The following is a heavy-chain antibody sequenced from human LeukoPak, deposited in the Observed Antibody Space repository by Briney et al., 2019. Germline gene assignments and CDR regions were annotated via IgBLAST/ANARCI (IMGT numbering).Heavy chain of an antibody. CDR1: GFTFSSYG. CDR2: ISYDGSNK. D-gene: IGHD4-17*01. J-gene: IGHJ3*02. Sequence: TGGSLRLSCAASGFTFSSYGMHWVRQAPGKGLEWVAVISYDGSNKYYADSVKGRFTISRDNSKNTLYLQMNSLRAEDTAVYYCAKDLIPWTTVTEGNAFDIWGQGTMVTVSS. V-gene: IGHV3-30*18. CDR3: AKDLIPWTTVTEGNAFDI.